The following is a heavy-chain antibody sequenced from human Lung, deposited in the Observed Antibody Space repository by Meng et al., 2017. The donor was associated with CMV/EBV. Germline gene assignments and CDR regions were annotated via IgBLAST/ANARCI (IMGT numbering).Heavy chain of an antibody. CDR2: IYSGGGT. V-gene: IGHV3-53*01. J-gene: IGHJ6*02. CDR1: GFTVSSNS. D-gene: IGHD5-18*01. CDR3: ARVLTAHHYYGMDV. Sequence: GEXXKISCAASGFTVSSNSMNWVRQAPGKGLEWVSLIYSGGGTYYADSVRGRFTISRDNFKNTLYLQMNSLRAEDTAVYYCARVLTAHHYYGMDVWGQGTTVTFSS.